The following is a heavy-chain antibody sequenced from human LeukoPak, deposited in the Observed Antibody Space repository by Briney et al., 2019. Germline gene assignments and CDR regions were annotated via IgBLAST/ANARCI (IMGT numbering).Heavy chain of an antibody. Sequence: PSETLSLTCTVSGDSVSSSISYWGWIRQAPGKGLEGIGSVYYTGRTDYTPSLKTRATIYMDPSKNHFSLNLTSVTVADTAVYYCARLNTCYTVLAWGQGTLVSVSS. CDR1: GDSVSSSISY. J-gene: IGHJ5*02. D-gene: IGHD3-16*02. CDR3: ARLNTCYTVLA. CDR2: VYYTGRT. V-gene: IGHV4-39*01.